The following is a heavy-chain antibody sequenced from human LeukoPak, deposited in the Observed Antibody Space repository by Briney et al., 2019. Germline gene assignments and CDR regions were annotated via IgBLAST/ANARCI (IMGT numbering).Heavy chain of an antibody. CDR1: GFTFSSYS. V-gene: IGHV3-7*01. CDR3: ATGLSYYYNYYGMDV. J-gene: IGHJ6*02. Sequence: GGSLRLSCAASGFTFSSYSMNWVRQAPGKGLEWVANIKQDGSEKYYVDSVKGRFTISRDNAKNSLYLQMNSLRAEDTAVYYCATGLSYYYNYYGMDVWGQGTTVTVSS. CDR2: IKQDGSEK.